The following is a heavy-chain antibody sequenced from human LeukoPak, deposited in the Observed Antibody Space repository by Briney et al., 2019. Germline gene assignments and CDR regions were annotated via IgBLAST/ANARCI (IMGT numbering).Heavy chain of an antibody. D-gene: IGHD1-7*01. J-gene: IGHJ4*02. CDR2: INHSGST. CDR1: GGSFSGYY. V-gene: IGHV4-34*01. Sequence: KPSETLSLTCAVYGGSFSGYYWSWIRQPPGKGLEWIGEINHSGSTNYNPSLKSRVTMSVDTSKNQFSLKLSSVTAADTAVYYCARGRNWNSRFDYWGQGTLVTVSS. CDR3: ARGRNWNSRFDY.